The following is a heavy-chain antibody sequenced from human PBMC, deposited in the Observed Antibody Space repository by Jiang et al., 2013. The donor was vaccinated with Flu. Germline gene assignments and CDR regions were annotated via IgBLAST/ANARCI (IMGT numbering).Heavy chain of an antibody. CDR2: INHSGST. V-gene: IGHV4-34*01. Sequence: TCAVYGGSFSGYYWSWIRQPPGKGLEWIGEINHSGSTNYNPSLKSRVTISVDTSKNQFSLKLSSVTAADTAVYYCARSIMVRGVSPGYWGQGTLVTVSS. CDR1: GGSFSGYY. CDR3: ARSIMVRGVSPGY. J-gene: IGHJ4*02. D-gene: IGHD3-10*01.